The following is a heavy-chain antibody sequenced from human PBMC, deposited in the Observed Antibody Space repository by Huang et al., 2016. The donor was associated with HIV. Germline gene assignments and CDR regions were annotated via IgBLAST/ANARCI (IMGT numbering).Heavy chain of an antibody. CDR2: ISYDAKTK. D-gene: IGHD6-13*01. CDR3: AKGGSAAAVLDF. J-gene: IGHJ4*02. V-gene: IGHV3-30*18. CDR1: GFTFSSYG. Sequence: QVQLVESGGGVVQPGRSLRISCAASGFTFSSYGMHWVRQAPGKGLEWVAVISYDAKTKYYADSVKGRFSISRDNSKTTVYLQLNSLRLEDMAVYYCAKGGSAAAVLDFWGQGTLVTVSS.